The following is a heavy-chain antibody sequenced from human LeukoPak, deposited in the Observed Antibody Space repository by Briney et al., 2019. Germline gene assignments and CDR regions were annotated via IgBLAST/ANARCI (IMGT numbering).Heavy chain of an antibody. J-gene: IGHJ4*02. CDR3: ARQVWGIAAAGTDYFDY. V-gene: IGHV5-51*01. CDR2: SYPGDSDT. CDR1: GYSFTSYW. Sequence: GESLKISCKGSGYSFTSYWIGWVRQMPGKGLEWMGISYPGDSDTRYSPSFQGQVTISADKSISTAYLQWSSLKASDTAMYYCARQVWGIAAAGTDYFDYWGQGTLVTVSS. D-gene: IGHD6-13*01.